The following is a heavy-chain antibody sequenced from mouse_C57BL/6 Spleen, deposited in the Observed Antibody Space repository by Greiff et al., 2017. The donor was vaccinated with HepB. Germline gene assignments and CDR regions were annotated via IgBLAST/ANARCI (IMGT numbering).Heavy chain of an antibody. CDR2: INPNNGGT. V-gene: IGHV1-22*01. CDR3: ARGTWLLGAMDY. Sequence: EVHLVESGPELVKPGASVKISCKASGYTFTDYNMHWVKQNLGKSLEWIGYINPNNGGTSYNQKFKGKATLTVNKSSSTAYLELRSLTSEDSAVDYCARGTWLLGAMDYWGQGTSVTVSS. D-gene: IGHD2-3*01. J-gene: IGHJ4*01. CDR1: GYTFTDYN.